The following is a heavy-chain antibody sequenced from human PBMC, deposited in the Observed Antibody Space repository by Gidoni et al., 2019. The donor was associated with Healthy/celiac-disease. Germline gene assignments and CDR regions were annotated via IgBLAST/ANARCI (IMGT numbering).Heavy chain of an antibody. CDR2: ISSSSSYI. J-gene: IGHJ6*02. Sequence: EVQLVESGGGLVKPGGSLRLSCAASGLPFSSYSMTWVRQAPGTGLEWVSSISSSSSYIYYADSVKGRFTISRDNAKNSLYLQMNSLRAEDTAVYYCARDGPPITMVRGVAPDYYYYGMDVWGQGTTVTVSS. D-gene: IGHD3-10*01. CDR1: GLPFSSYS. CDR3: ARDGPPITMVRGVAPDYYYYGMDV. V-gene: IGHV3-21*01.